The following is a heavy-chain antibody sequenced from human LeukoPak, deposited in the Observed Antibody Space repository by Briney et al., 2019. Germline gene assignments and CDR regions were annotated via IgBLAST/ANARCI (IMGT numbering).Heavy chain of an antibody. J-gene: IGHJ4*02. Sequence: GGSLRLSCAASGFTFSSYSMNWVRQAPGKGLEWVSSISSSSSYIYYADSVKGRFTISRDNAKNSLYLQMNSLRAEDTAVYYCARDVLWFGELLLSTYFDYWGQGTLVTVSS. D-gene: IGHD3-10*01. CDR3: ARDVLWFGELLLSTYFDY. CDR2: ISSSSSYI. CDR1: GFTFSSYS. V-gene: IGHV3-21*01.